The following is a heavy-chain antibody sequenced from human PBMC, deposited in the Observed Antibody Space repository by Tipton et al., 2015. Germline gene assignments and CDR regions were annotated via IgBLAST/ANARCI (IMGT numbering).Heavy chain of an antibody. CDR3: AKEGYDYYGMDV. J-gene: IGHJ6*02. V-gene: IGHV3-43*01. CDR1: GFTFDDYT. Sequence: GSLRLSCAASGFTFDDYTMHWVRQAPGKGLEWVSLISWDGGSTYYADSVRGRFTISRDNSKNSLYLQMNSLRTEDTALYYCAKEGYDYYGMDVWGQGTTVTVSS. CDR2: ISWDGGST.